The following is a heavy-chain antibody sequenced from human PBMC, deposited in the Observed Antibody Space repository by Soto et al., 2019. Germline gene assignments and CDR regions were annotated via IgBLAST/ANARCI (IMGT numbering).Heavy chain of an antibody. V-gene: IGHV3-48*01. CDR1: GFTFSSYS. J-gene: IGHJ6*03. Sequence: HPGGSLRLSCAASGFTFSSYSMNWVRQAPGKGLEWVSYISSSSSTIYYADSVKGRFTISRDNAKNSLYLQMNSLRAEDTAVYYCARGFQYCTNGVCYPEMRDYYYYYMDVWGKGTTVTVSS. CDR2: ISSSSSTI. D-gene: IGHD2-8*01. CDR3: ARGFQYCTNGVCYPEMRDYYYYYMDV.